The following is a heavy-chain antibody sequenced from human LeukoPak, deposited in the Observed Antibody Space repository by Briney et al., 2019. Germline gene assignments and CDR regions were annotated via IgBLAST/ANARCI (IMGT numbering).Heavy chain of an antibody. J-gene: IGHJ4*02. CDR2: IYHSGST. V-gene: IGHV4-4*02. CDR3: AREQTGTTSAFGY. CDR1: GGSISSSNW. D-gene: IGHD1-1*01. Sequence: SETLSLTCAVSGGSISSSNWWSWVRQPPGKGLEWIGEIYHSGSTNYNPSLKSRITISVDKSKNQFSLKLSSVTAADTAVYYCAREQTGTTSAFGYWGQGTLVTVSS.